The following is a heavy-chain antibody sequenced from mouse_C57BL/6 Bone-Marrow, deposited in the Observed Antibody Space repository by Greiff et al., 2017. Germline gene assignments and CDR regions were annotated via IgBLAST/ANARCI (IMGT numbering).Heavy chain of an antibody. J-gene: IGHJ4*01. D-gene: IGHD2-2*01. CDR3: ARREVTTGNYYAMDY. Sequence: QVQLKQSGAELVKPGASVKMSCKASGYTFTSYWITWVKQRPGQGLEWIGDIYPGSGSTNYNEKFKSKATLTVDTSSSTAYMQLSSLTSEDSAVYYCARREVTTGNYYAMDYWGQGTSVTVSS. CDR2: IYPGSGST. CDR1: GYTFTSYW. V-gene: IGHV1-55*01.